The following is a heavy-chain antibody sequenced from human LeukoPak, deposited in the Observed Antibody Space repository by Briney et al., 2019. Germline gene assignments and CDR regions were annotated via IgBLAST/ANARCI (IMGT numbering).Heavy chain of an antibody. D-gene: IGHD2-15*01. CDR3: AKEFSYSYFDY. CDR1: GFTFDDYA. Sequence: PGGSLRLSCAGSGFTFDDYAMHWVRHVPGKGLEWVSAISGSGRSTYYADSVKGRFTISRDNSKNTLSLQMNSLSAEDTAVYYCAKEFSYSYFDYWGQGTLVTVSS. J-gene: IGHJ4*02. V-gene: IGHV3-23*01. CDR2: ISGSGRST.